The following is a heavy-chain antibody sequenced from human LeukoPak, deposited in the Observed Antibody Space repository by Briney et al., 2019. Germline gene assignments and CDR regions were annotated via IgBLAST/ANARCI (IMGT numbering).Heavy chain of an antibody. CDR1: GFTFSSYA. Sequence: GGSLRLSCAASGFTFSSYAMSWVRQAPGKGLEWVSAISGSGGSTYYADSVKGRFTTSRDNSKNTLYLQMNSLRAEDTAVYYCAKDINLAVAGTDFDYWGQGTLVTVSS. J-gene: IGHJ4*02. CDR3: AKDINLAVAGTDFDY. CDR2: ISGSGGST. D-gene: IGHD6-19*01. V-gene: IGHV3-23*01.